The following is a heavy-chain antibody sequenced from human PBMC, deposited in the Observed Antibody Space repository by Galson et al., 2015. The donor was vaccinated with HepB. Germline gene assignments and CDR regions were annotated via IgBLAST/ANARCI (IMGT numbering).Heavy chain of an antibody. CDR3: ARGGKDTPLDY. Sequence: SLRLSCAASGFTFSSYAMSWVRQAPGKGLEWVSVIYSGGSTYYADSVKGRFTISRDNSKNTLYLQMNSLRAEDTAVYYCARGGKDTPLDYWGQGTLVTVSS. J-gene: IGHJ4*02. CDR1: GFTFSSYA. D-gene: IGHD5-18*01. V-gene: IGHV3-66*02. CDR2: IYSGGST.